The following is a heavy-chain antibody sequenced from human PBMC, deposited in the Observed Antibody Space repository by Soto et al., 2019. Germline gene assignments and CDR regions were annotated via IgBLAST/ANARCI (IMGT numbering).Heavy chain of an antibody. CDR1: GGSISRYY. J-gene: IGHJ5*02. D-gene: IGHD3-10*01. Sequence: QVQLQESGPGLVKPSETLSLTCTVSGGSISRYYWNWIRQPPGKGLEWIGYIYYSGSTNYNPSLNSRVTIYVDTSKNQFSLKLCSVTAADTAVYYCARDPGSGSYYGWFDPWGQGTLVTVSS. CDR3: ARDPGSGSYYGWFDP. V-gene: IGHV4-59*01. CDR2: IYYSGST.